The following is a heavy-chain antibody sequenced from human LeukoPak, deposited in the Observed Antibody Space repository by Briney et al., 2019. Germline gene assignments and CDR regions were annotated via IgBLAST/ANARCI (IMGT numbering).Heavy chain of an antibody. CDR2: IYTSGST. Sequence: SETLSLTCTVSGGSISSYYWSWIRQPAGKGLEWIGRIYTSGSTNYNPSLKSRVTISVDTSKNQFSLKLSSVTAADTAVYYCARRGGSGSLFGGYYFDYWGQGTLVTVSS. D-gene: IGHD3-10*01. CDR1: GGSISSYY. CDR3: ARRGGSGSLFGGYYFDY. V-gene: IGHV4-4*07. J-gene: IGHJ4*02.